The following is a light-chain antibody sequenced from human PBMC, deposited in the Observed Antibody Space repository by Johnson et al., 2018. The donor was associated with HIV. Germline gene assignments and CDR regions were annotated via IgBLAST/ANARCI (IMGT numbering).Light chain of an antibody. V-gene: IGLV1-51*01. CDR3: GTWDSSLSAGGYV. CDR1: TSSIGNNY. CDR2: DNN. J-gene: IGLJ1*01. Sequence: QSVLTQPPSVSAAPGQKVTISCSGSTSSIGNNYVSWYQHLPGTAPKLLIYDNNKRPSGIPDRFSGSKSGTSATLGITGLQTGAEADYYCGTWDSSLSAGGYVFGTGTKVTV.